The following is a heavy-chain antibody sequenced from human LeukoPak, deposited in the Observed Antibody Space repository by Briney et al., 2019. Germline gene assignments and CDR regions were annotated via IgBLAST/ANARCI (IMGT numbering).Heavy chain of an antibody. J-gene: IGHJ3*02. CDR2: ISYDGSNK. CDR1: GFTFSSYA. V-gene: IGHV3-30-3*01. Sequence: PGRSLRLSCAASGFTFSSYAMHWVRQAPGKGLEWVAVISYDGSNKYYADSVKGRFTISRDNSKNTLYLQMNSLRAEDTAVYYCARDPRQLVPSSDDAFDIWGQGTMVTVSS. CDR3: ARDPRQLVPSSDDAFDI. D-gene: IGHD6-13*01.